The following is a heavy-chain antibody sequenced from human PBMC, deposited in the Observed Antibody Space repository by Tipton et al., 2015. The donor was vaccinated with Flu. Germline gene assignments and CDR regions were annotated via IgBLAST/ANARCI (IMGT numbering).Heavy chain of an antibody. CDR1: GGSLSSFY. V-gene: IGHV4-4*07. Sequence: TLSLTCTVSGGSLSSFYWSWIRQPAGKGLEWIGRIYSSGSTNVSPSFKSRLTMSTDTSTNQVSLKMNSVIAADTAVYYCARGPPGPSIRAYYFDIWGQGALVTVSS. D-gene: IGHD2-21*01. CDR3: ARGPPGPSIRAYYFDI. CDR2: IYSSGST. J-gene: IGHJ4*02.